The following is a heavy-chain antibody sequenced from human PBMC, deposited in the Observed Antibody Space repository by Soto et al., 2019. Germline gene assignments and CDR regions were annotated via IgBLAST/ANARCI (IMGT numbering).Heavy chain of an antibody. V-gene: IGHV4-34*01. Sequence: SETLSLTCAVYGGSFSGYYWSWIRQPPGKGLEWIGEINHSGSTNYNPSLKSRVTISVDTSKNQFSLKLSSVTAADTAVYYCAREDSAGTNDAFDMWGQGTMVT. CDR3: AREDSAGTNDAFDM. CDR2: INHSGST. J-gene: IGHJ3*02. D-gene: IGHD3-10*01. CDR1: GGSFSGYY.